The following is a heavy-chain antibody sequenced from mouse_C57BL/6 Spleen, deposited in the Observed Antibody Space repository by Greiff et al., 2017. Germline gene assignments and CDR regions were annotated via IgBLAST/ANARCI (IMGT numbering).Heavy chain of an antibody. Sequence: QVQLQQPGAELVMPGASVKLSCKASGYTFTSYWMHWVKQRPGQGLEWIGEIDPSDSYTTYNQKFKGKSTLTVDKSSSTAYMQLSSLTSEDSAVYYCARRYYGSSYYAMDYWGQGTSVTVSS. CDR3: ARRYYGSSYYAMDY. D-gene: IGHD1-1*01. CDR1: GYTFTSYW. J-gene: IGHJ4*01. V-gene: IGHV1-69*01. CDR2: IDPSDSYT.